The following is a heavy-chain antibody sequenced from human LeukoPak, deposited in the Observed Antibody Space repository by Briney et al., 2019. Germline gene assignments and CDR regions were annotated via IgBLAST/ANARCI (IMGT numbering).Heavy chain of an antibody. J-gene: IGHJ4*02. D-gene: IGHD5-18*01. CDR1: GYTFTGYH. CDR2: INPNSGGT. Sequence: ASVKVSCKASGYTFTGYHMHWVRQAPGQGLEWMGWINPNSGGTNYAQKFQGRVTMTRDTSISTDYMELSRLRSDDTAVYYCALVVDTAMGPFDYWGQGTLVTVSS. V-gene: IGHV1-2*02. CDR3: ALVVDTAMGPFDY.